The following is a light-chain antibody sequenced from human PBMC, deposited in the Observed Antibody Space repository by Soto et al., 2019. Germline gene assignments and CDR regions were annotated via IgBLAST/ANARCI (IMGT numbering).Light chain of an antibody. Sequence: EVVLTQSPGTLSLSPGERATLSCRASQSISSSYLAWYQQKPGQAPRLLIYATSIRATGIPDRFSGSGSGTYFSLTSSRLEPEDFAVYLCQQYNYLITFGGGTKVEIK. J-gene: IGKJ4*01. CDR3: QQYNYLIT. V-gene: IGKV3-20*01. CDR1: QSISSSY. CDR2: ATS.